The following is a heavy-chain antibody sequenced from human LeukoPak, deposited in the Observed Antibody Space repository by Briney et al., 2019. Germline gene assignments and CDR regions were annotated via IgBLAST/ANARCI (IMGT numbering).Heavy chain of an antibody. CDR2: IYYSGST. J-gene: IGHJ5*02. D-gene: IGHD4-11*01. CDR3: ARDRWRLPNWFDP. CDR1: GGSVSSGSYY. Sequence: TSETLSLTCTVSGGSVSSGSYYWGWIRQPPGKGLEWIGSIYYSGSTYYNPSLKSRVIISVDTSKNQFSLKLSSVTAADTAVYYCARDRWRLPNWFDPWGQGTLVTVSS. V-gene: IGHV4-39*07.